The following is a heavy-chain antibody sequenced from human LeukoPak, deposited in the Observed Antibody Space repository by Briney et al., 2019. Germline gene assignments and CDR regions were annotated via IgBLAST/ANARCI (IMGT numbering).Heavy chain of an antibody. CDR3: ATDLGYCSSTTCDTFDY. CDR1: GYTFTSSG. V-gene: IGHV1-18*01. J-gene: IGHJ4*02. CDR2: ISTHDVNT. D-gene: IGHD2-2*01. Sequence: ASVKVSCKASGYTFTSSGISWVRQAPGQGLEWVGWISTHDVNTKYAQKLQGRGTLTTDTSTSTAYMELRSLRSDDTAVYYCATDLGYCSSTTCDTFDYWGQGTLVTVSS.